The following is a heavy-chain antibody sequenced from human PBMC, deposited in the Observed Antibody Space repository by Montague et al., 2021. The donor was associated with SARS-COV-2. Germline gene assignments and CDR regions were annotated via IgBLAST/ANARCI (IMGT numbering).Heavy chain of an antibody. Sequence: SETLSLTCAVYGGSFSGYYWSWIRQPPGKGLEWIGEINHSGSTNYNPSLKSRVTISVDTSENQFSLKLSSVTAADTAVYYCARGRVGSSWYRERNNWFDPWGQGTLVTVSS. D-gene: IGHD6-13*01. V-gene: IGHV4-34*01. CDR3: ARGRVGSSWYRERNNWFDP. J-gene: IGHJ5*02. CDR2: INHSGST. CDR1: GGSFSGYY.